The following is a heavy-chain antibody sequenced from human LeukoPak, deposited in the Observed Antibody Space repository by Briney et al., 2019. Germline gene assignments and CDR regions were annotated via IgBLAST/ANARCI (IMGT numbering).Heavy chain of an antibody. V-gene: IGHV4-39*07. Sequence: LETLSLTCIVSGGSISRSNYYWGWIRQPPGKGLEWIGSAYFSGSTYYNPSLKSRVTILVATSKNQFSLKVSSVTAADTAVYYCAREYHFDYWGQGTLVTVSS. CDR2: AYFSGST. CDR3: AREYHFDY. J-gene: IGHJ4*02. D-gene: IGHD2-2*01. CDR1: GGSISRSNYY.